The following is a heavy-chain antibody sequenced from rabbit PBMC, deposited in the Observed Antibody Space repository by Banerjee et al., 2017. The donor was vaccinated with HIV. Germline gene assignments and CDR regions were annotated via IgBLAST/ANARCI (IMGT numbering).Heavy chain of an antibody. CDR3: VRDGVVAGCFNL. CDR2: IDPVFGST. Sequence: QEQLVESGGGLVQPGGSLKLSCKASGFDFSSYGVSWVRQAPGKGLEWIGYIDPVFGSTYYASWVNGRFTISSHNAQNTLYLQLNSLTAADTATYFCVRDGVVAGCFNLWGPGTLVTVS. V-gene: IGHV1S47*01. CDR1: GFDFSSYG. J-gene: IGHJ4*01. D-gene: IGHD4-1*01.